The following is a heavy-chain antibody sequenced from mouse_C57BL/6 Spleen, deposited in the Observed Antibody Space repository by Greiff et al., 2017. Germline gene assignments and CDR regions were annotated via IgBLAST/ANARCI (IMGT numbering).Heavy chain of an antibody. CDR1: GYTFTSYW. J-gene: IGHJ4*01. V-gene: IGHV1-69*01. CDR3: TRRGGNYAMCY. CDR2: IDPSDSYT. Sequence: QVQLQQPGAELVMPGASVKLSCKASGYTFTSYWMHWVKQRPGQGLEWIGEIDPSDSYTNYNQKFKGKSTLTVDTSSSTAYMQLSSLTSEDSAVYYWTRRGGNYAMCYWGQGTSVTVST.